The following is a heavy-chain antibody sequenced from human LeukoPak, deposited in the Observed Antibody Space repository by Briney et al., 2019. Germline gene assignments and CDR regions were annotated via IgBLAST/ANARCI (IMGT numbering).Heavy chain of an antibody. V-gene: IGHV1-69*05. J-gene: IGHJ6*03. CDR1: GGTFSSYA. CDR2: IIPIFGTA. D-gene: IGHD4-11*01. Sequence: ASVKVSCKASGGTFSSYAISWVRQAPGQGLEWMGGIIPIFGTANYAQKFQGRVTITTDESTSTAYMELSSLRSEDTAVYYCARDDSNYEDYYYMDVWGKGTTVTVSS. CDR3: ARDDSNYEDYYYMDV.